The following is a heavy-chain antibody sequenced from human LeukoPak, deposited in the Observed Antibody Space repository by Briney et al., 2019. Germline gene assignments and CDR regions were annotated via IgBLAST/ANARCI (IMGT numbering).Heavy chain of an antibody. CDR2: ISSSGSTI. D-gene: IGHD1-20*01. Sequence: GGSLRLSCAASGFTFSSYEMNWVRQAPGKGLEWVSYISSSGSTIYYADSVKGRFTISRDNVKNSLYLQMNSLRAEDTAVYYCARDLASYNWNDGSFYYYGMDVWGQGTTVTVSS. J-gene: IGHJ6*02. CDR3: ARDLASYNWNDGSFYYYGMDV. CDR1: GFTFSSYE. V-gene: IGHV3-48*03.